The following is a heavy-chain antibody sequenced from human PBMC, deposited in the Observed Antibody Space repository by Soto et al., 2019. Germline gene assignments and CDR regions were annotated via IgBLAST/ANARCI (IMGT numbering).Heavy chain of an antibody. D-gene: IGHD6-19*01. Sequence: QLQLQESGPGLVKPSETLSLTCTVSGGSISSSSYYWGWIRQPPGKGLEWIGSIYYCGSTYYNPALKSRVTMAVDTSKNQCSRKLSSVTAADTAVYYFARRIAVAGAPFDYWGQGTLVTVSS. V-gene: IGHV4-39*01. J-gene: IGHJ4*02. CDR3: ARRIAVAGAPFDY. CDR1: GGSISSSSYY. CDR2: IYYCGST.